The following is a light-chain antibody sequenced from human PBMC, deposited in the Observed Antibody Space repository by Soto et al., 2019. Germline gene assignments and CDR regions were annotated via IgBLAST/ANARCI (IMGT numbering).Light chain of an antibody. CDR3: ATWDDDLYTPI. J-gene: IGLJ2*01. CDR2: NNN. CDR1: SSNIESSW. Sequence: QSVLTQAPSVSGTPGQRVTISCSGSSSNIESSWVYWYQQLPGTAPKLLIYNNNQRPSGVSDRFSGSKSGTSASLAITGLRSDDEADYYCATWDDDLYTPIIGGGTK. V-gene: IGLV1-47*02.